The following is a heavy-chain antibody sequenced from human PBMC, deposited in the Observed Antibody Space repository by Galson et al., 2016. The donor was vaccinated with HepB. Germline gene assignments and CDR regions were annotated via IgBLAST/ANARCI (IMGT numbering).Heavy chain of an antibody. CDR2: IRIDNGNT. V-gene: IGHV1-18*04. J-gene: IGHJ4*02. Sequence: SVKVSCKAFGYTFTSYGITWVRQAPGQGLEWMGWIRIDNGNTNYAQKFQGRVTMTTDTSTSTAYMELRSLRSDDTAMYYCARNNDYLWGSYRPNLENWGQGTLVTVSS. CDR3: ARNNDYLWGSYRPNLEN. D-gene: IGHD3-16*02. CDR1: GYTFTSYG.